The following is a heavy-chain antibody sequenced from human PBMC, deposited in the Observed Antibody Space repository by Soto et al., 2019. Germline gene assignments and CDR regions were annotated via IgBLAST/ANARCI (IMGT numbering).Heavy chain of an antibody. CDR1: GFTYISYV. CDR2: VNPANGNT. Sequence: GASVKVSCKVAGFTYISYVMHGVRQAPGQRLEWMGRVNPANGNTQYSQTFQGRVTISWDTATTTAYMELNTLRSEDTAVYYCALSHTGFCSSSDGPGEFDSWGQGTLVTVSS. D-gene: IGHD2-2*01. CDR3: ALSHTGFCSSSDGPGEFDS. J-gene: IGHJ4*02. V-gene: IGHV1-3*01.